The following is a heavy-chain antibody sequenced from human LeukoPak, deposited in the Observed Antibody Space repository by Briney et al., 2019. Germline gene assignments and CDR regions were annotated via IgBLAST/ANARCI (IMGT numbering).Heavy chain of an antibody. Sequence: PSETLSLTCTVSGGSISSYYWSWIRQPPGKGLEWIGYIYYSGSTNYNPSLKSRVTISVDTSKNQFSLKLSSVTAADTAMYYCARQADIWGQGTMVTVSS. CDR3: ARQADI. V-gene: IGHV4-59*01. CDR2: IYYSGST. J-gene: IGHJ3*02. CDR1: GGSISSYY.